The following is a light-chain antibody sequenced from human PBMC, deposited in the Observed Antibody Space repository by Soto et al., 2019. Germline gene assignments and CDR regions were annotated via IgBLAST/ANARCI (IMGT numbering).Light chain of an antibody. V-gene: IGLV2-8*01. CDR1: SSDVGGYNS. CDR3: SSYAGSNSYV. CDR2: EVS. J-gene: IGLJ1*01. Sequence: QSVLTQPTSASGSPGQSVTISCTGTSSDVGGYNSVSWYQQHPGKAPKLMIYEVSKRPSGVPDRFSGSKSGNTASLTVSGLQAEDEADYYCSSYAGSNSYVFGTGTKVTVL.